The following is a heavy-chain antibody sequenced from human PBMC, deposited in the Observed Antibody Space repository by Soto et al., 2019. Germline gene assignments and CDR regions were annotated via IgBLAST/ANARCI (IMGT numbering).Heavy chain of an antibody. CDR3: ARHVPEILGSGVLFDY. J-gene: IGHJ4*02. V-gene: IGHV5-51*01. Sequence: GESLKISCQGSGYTFVNYWIGWVRQMNEKGLEWVGLINPVNFDTRYSPSFQGQVTISVDKSVGTAYLQWSSLKASDTAIYYCARHVPEILGSGVLFDYWGQGTLVTVSS. CDR1: GYTFVNYW. CDR2: INPVNFDT. D-gene: IGHD3-10*01.